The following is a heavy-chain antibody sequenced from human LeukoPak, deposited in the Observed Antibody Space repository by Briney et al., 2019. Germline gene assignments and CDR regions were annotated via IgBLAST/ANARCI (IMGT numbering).Heavy chain of an antibody. J-gene: IGHJ4*02. D-gene: IGHD5-24*01. V-gene: IGHV4-4*02. CDR3: ARTVGDGYNDY. Sequence: PSETLSLTCAVSGVSISGSEWWIWVRQPPGQGLEWIGEIHRDGRTRYNPSLKSRVTMSIDYSKNQFSLRLTSVTAADTAVYSCARTVGDGYNDYWGQGTLVTVSS. CDR2: IHRDGRT. CDR1: GVSISGSEW.